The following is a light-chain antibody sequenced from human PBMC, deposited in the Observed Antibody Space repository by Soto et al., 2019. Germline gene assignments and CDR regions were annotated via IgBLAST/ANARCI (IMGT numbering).Light chain of an antibody. CDR2: GAT. J-gene: IGKJ3*01. CDR3: QNCKSAVFT. Sequence: DIQMTQSPSSLSASVGDRVTITCRASQDIENYLAWYQQRPGKVPKLLIYGATTLQPGVPSRFSGSGSGTDFTLTISTLQPAEVATYYCQNCKSAVFTFGPGTKVDTK. V-gene: IGKV1-27*01. CDR1: QDIENY.